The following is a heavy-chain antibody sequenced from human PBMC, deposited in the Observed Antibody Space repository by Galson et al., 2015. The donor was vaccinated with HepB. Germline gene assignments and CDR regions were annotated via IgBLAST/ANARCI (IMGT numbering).Heavy chain of an antibody. V-gene: IGHV1-69*01. Sequence: SCKASGGTFSTYAISWVRQAPGQGLEWMGGITPIFNTAKYAQKFQGRVTITADESTSTAYMELRSLRSDDTAVYYCAREGIGAPTNPVDYWGQGTQVTVSS. CDR3: AREGIGAPTNPVDY. CDR1: GGTFSTYA. D-gene: IGHD6-6*01. J-gene: IGHJ4*02. CDR2: ITPIFNTA.